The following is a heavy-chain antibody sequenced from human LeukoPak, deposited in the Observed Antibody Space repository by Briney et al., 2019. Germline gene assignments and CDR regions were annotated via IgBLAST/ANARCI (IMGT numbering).Heavy chain of an antibody. CDR2: INHSGST. CDR3: ARGGRSLRFLEWFDY. J-gene: IGHJ4*02. V-gene: IGHV4-34*01. D-gene: IGHD3-3*01. Sequence: SETLSLTCAVYGGSFSGYYWSWIRQPPGKGLGWIGEINHSGSTNYNPSLKSRVTISVDTSKNQFSLKLSSVTAADTAVYYCARGGRSLRFLEWFDYWGQGTLVTVSS. CDR1: GGSFSGYY.